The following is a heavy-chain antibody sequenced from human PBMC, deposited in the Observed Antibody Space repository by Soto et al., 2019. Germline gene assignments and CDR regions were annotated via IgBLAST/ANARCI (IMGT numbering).Heavy chain of an antibody. J-gene: IGHJ4*02. CDR1: GGSISSSSYY. Sequence: SETLSLTCTVSGGSISSSSYYWGWIRQPPGKGLEWIGSIYYSGSTYYNPSLKSRVTISVDTSKNQFSLKLSSVTAADTAVYYCASSITFGGVIADWGQGTLVTVSS. V-gene: IGHV4-39*01. CDR3: ASSITFGGVIAD. CDR2: IYYSGST. D-gene: IGHD3-16*02.